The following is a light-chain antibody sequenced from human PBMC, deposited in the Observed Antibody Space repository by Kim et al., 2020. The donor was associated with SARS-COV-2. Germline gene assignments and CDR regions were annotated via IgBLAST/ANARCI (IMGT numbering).Light chain of an antibody. J-gene: IGLJ3*02. V-gene: IGLV3-19*01. CDR1: SLRSYY. CDR3: NSRDSSGNHWV. CDR2: GKN. Sequence: ALGRTVRIKCQGDSLRSYYASWYQQKPGQAPVLVIYGKNNRPSGIPDRFSGSNSGNTASLTITGAQAEDEADYYCNSRDSSGNHWVFGGGTQLTVL.